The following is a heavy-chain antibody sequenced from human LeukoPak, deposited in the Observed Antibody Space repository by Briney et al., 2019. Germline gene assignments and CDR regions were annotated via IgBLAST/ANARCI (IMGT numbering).Heavy chain of an antibody. V-gene: IGHV3-23*01. CDR2: LSGSGGST. CDR3: ARGPKVPAPTYYFDY. CDR1: GFTFSSYA. D-gene: IGHD2-2*01. J-gene: IGHJ4*02. Sequence: GGSLRLSCVASGFTFSSYAMTWVRQAPGKGLGWVSALSGSGGSTFYADSVKGRFTISRDNSKNTLYLQLTSLTAEDTAVYYCARGPKVPAPTYYFDYWGQGTLVTVSS.